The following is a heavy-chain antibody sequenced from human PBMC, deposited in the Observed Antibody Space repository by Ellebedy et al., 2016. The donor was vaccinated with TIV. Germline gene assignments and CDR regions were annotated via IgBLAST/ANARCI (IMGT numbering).Heavy chain of an antibody. CDR2: IPHAGRNE. CDR1: GFSFSGYS. Sequence: GGSLRLXXAASGFSFSGYSFHWARQAPGKGLEWVAFIPHAGRNEYYADSVEGRFTISRDNSQNTVFVQMNSLRVEDTAVYYCAKPSDPNPGYSASWATYFDYWGQGTLVTVSS. CDR3: AKPSDPNPGYSASWATYFDY. V-gene: IGHV3-30*02. J-gene: IGHJ4*02. D-gene: IGHD6-13*01.